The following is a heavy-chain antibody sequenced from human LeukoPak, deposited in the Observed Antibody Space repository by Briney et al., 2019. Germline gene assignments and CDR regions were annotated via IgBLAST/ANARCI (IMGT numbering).Heavy chain of an antibody. J-gene: IGHJ4*02. CDR1: GYTFTGYY. Sequence: GASVKVSCEASGYTFTGYYMHWVRQAPGQGLEWMGWINPNSGGTNYAQNFQGRVTMTRDTSISTAYMEVSRLRSDDTAVYYCAREDNSGYDYWGQGTLVTVSS. CDR2: INPNSGGT. CDR3: AREDNSGYDY. D-gene: IGHD3-22*01. V-gene: IGHV1-2*02.